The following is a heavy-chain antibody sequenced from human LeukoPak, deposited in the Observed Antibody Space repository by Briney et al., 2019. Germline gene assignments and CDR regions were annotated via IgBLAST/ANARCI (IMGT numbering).Heavy chain of an antibody. J-gene: IGHJ4*02. CDR2: IYYSGST. D-gene: IGHD6-19*01. CDR3: ARQWLVRYYFDY. CDR1: GGSISSYY. V-gene: IGHV4-59*08. Sequence: NTSETLSLTCTVSGGSISSYYWSWIRQPPGKGLEWIGYIYYSGSTNYNPSLKSRVTISVDTSKNQFSLKLSSVTAADTAVYCCARQWLVRYYFDYWGQGTLVTVSS.